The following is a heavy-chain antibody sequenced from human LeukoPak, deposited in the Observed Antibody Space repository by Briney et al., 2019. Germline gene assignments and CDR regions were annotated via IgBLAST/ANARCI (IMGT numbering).Heavy chain of an antibody. CDR3: ARVRYCSSTSCYSWFDP. D-gene: IGHD2-2*01. Sequence: NSSETLSLTCAVYGGSFSGYYWSWIRQPPGKGLEWIGEINHSGSTNYNPSLKSRVTISVDTSKNQFSLKLSSVTAADTAVYYCARVRYCSSTSCYSWFDPWGQGTLVTVSS. CDR2: INHSGST. J-gene: IGHJ5*02. CDR1: GGSFSGYY. V-gene: IGHV4-34*01.